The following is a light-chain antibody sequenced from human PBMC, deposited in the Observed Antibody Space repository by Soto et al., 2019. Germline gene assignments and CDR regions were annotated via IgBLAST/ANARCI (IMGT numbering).Light chain of an antibody. CDR3: QSYDSSLSGYV. V-gene: IGLV1-40*01. Sequence: QSVLTQPPSVSGAPGQRVTISCTGSSSNIGAGYDVHWYQQLPGTAPKLLINANTNRPSGVPDRFSGSKSGTSASLAITGLQAEDEADYYCQSYDSSLSGYVFGTGTKLTVL. CDR1: SSNIGAGYD. CDR2: ANT. J-gene: IGLJ1*01.